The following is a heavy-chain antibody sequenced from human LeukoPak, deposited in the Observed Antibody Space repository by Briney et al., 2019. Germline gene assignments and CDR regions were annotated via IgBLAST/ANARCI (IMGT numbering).Heavy chain of an antibody. CDR1: GFTFNNYA. CDR3: VKDYDSSGYYPDD. Sequence: GRSLRLSCEASGFTFNNYAMHWVRQAPGKGLEWVSGLSWNGGSIGYADSVKGRFTISRDNAKNSLYLQMNRLRTEDTALYYCVKDYDSSGYYPDDWGQGTLVTVSS. V-gene: IGHV3-9*01. J-gene: IGHJ4*02. D-gene: IGHD3-22*01. CDR2: LSWNGGSI.